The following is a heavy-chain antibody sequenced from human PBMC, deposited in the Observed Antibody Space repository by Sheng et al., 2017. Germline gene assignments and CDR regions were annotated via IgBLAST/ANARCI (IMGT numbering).Heavy chain of an antibody. Sequence: QVQLQQWGAGLLKPSETLSLTCAVYGGSFSGYYWSWIRQPPGKGLEWIGEINHSGSTNYNPSLKSRVTISVDTSKNQFSLKLSSVTAADTAVYYCARGRYYYGSGSYYTLWYFDYWGQGTLVTVSS. V-gene: IGHV4-34*01. D-gene: IGHD3-10*01. J-gene: IGHJ4*02. CDR2: INHSGST. CDR1: GGSFSGYY. CDR3: ARGRYYYGSGSYYTLWYFDY.